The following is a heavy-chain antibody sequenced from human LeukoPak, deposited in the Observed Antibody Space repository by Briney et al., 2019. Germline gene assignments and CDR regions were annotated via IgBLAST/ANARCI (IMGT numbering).Heavy chain of an antibody. CDR3: ARGGFLHYYYYYMDV. CDR2: ISSSSSYI. Sequence: PGGSLRLSCAASGFTFSSYSMNWVRQAPGKGLEWVSSISSSSSYIYYADSVKGRFTISRDNAKNSLYLQMNSLRAEDTAAYYCARGGFLHYYYYYMDVWGKGTTVTVSS. D-gene: IGHD3-10*01. J-gene: IGHJ6*03. V-gene: IGHV3-21*06. CDR1: GFTFSSYS.